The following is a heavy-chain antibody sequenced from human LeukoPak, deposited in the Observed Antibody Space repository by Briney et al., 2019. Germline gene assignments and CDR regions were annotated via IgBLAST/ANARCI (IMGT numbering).Heavy chain of an antibody. D-gene: IGHD2-2*01. J-gene: IGHJ5*02. Sequence: PSGTLSLTCTLSGGSISRYYRSWIRQPPGQGLEWSGYIYYSGGTHYNPSLKSRVTISVETSKDQFSLKMYSVTAADPAVYYCARDPRWLTPDCTSTSCYENYFDPWGQGTLVTVSS. CDR2: IYYSGGT. V-gene: IGHV4-59*12. CDR1: GGSISRYY. CDR3: ARDPRWLTPDCTSTSCYENYFDP.